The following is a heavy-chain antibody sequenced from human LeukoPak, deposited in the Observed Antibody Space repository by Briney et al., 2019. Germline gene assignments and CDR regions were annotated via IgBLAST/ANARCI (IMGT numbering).Heavy chain of an antibody. J-gene: IGHJ4*02. V-gene: IGHV1-2*02. Sequence: ASVKVSCKASGYAFTGYYMHWVRQAPGQGLEWMGWINPNSGGTNYAQKFQGRVTMTRDTSISTAYMELSRLRSDDTAVYYCAREGGIAAAGTRGLDFDYWGQGTLVTVSS. CDR3: AREGGIAAAGTRGLDFDY. CDR2: INPNSGGT. D-gene: IGHD6-13*01. CDR1: GYAFTGYY.